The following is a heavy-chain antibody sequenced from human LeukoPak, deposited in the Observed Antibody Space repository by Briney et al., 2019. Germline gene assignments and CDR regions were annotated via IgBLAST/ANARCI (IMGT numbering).Heavy chain of an antibody. CDR1: GFTFSSYA. Sequence: PGGSLRLSCAASGFTFSSYAMHWVRQAPGKGLEYVSAISSNGGSTYYANSVKGRFTISRDNSKNTLYLQMGSLRAEDMAVYYCARGIHSSSWYQLDYWGQGTLVAVSS. D-gene: IGHD6-13*01. J-gene: IGHJ4*02. CDR2: ISSNGGST. CDR3: ARGIHSSSWYQLDY. V-gene: IGHV3-64*01.